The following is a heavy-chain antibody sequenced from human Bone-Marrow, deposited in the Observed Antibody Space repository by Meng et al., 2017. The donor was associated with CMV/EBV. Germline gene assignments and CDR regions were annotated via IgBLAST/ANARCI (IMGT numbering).Heavy chain of an antibody. J-gene: IGHJ5*02. CDR1: GFSLSTSGMC. CDR3: ARGYCSSTTWGDNWFDP. CDR2: IDWDDDK. D-gene: IGHD2-2*01. Sequence: SGHTLVTPTQTPTLTCTFSGFSLSTSGMCVSWVRQPPGKALEWLALIDWDDDKYYSTSLKTRLTISKDTSKNQVVLTMTNMDPVDTATYYCARGYCSSTTWGDNWFDPWGQGTLVTVSS. V-gene: IGHV2-70*20.